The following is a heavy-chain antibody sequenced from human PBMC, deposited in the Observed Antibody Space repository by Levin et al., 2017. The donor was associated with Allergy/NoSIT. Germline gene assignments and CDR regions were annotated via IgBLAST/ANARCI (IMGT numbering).Heavy chain of an antibody. Sequence: PGGSLRLSCAASGFTFRSYAINWVRQAPGKGLEWVSTVSGSGDSTYYADPVKGRFTISRDNSKNTLYLQMNSLRAEDTAVYYCAKAGRYSFDSWGQGTLVTVSS. J-gene: IGHJ4*02. CDR1: GFTFRSYA. V-gene: IGHV3-23*01. CDR3: AKAGRYSFDS. CDR2: VSGSGDST.